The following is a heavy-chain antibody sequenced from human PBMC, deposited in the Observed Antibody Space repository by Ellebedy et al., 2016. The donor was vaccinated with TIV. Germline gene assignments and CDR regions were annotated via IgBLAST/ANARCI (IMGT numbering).Heavy chain of an antibody. V-gene: IGHV3-30-3*01. J-gene: IGHJ4*02. D-gene: IGHD3-3*01. CDR2: MSYDGGDK. CDR3: AREYEEYYFDY. CDR1: GLTFRSYV. Sequence: GGSLRLSCSVSGLTFRSYVFHWVRQAPGKGLEWVAVMSYDGGDKYYAESVRGRFTISRDNSKSTLSLQMNSLRAEDTAMYYCAREYEEYYFDYWGQGTLVTVSS.